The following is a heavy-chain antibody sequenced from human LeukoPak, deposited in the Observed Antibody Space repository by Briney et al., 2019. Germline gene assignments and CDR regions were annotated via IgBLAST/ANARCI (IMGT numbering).Heavy chain of an antibody. CDR2: ISWNSGSI. Sequence: PGGSLRLSCAASGFTFDDYAMHWVRQAPGKGLEWVSGISWNSGSIGYADSVKGRFTISRDNAKNSLYLQMNSLRAEDTALYYCAKDIHYDSSRGIAFDIWGQGTMVTVSS. D-gene: IGHD3-22*01. CDR1: GFTFDDYA. CDR3: AKDIHYDSSRGIAFDI. V-gene: IGHV3-9*01. J-gene: IGHJ3*02.